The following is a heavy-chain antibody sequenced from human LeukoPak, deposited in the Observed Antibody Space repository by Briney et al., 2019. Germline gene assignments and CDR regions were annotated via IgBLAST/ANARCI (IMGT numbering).Heavy chain of an antibody. Sequence: GRSLRLSCAASGFTFDDYAMHWVRQAPGKGLEWVSGISWNSGSIGYADSVKGRFTISRDNAKNSLYLQMNSLRAEDTALYYCAKDMWRGSGSYYSFDYWGQGTLVTVSS. J-gene: IGHJ4*02. CDR2: ISWNSGSI. V-gene: IGHV3-9*01. D-gene: IGHD3-10*01. CDR3: AKDMWRGSGSYYSFDY. CDR1: GFTFDDYA.